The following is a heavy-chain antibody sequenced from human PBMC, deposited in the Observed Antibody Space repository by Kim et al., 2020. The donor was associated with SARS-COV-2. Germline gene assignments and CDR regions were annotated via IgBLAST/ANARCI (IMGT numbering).Heavy chain of an antibody. V-gene: IGHV3-9*01. Sequence: GGSLRLSCAASGFTFDDYAMHWVRQAPGKGLEWVSGISWNGGRTDYADSVKGRFTISRDNAKNTLYLQMNSLRAEDTALYYCAKGYYEGSGYYVWGERTL. J-gene: IGHJ4*02. CDR3: AKGYYEGSGYYV. CDR2: ISWNGGRT. D-gene: IGHD3-22*01. CDR1: GFTFDDYA.